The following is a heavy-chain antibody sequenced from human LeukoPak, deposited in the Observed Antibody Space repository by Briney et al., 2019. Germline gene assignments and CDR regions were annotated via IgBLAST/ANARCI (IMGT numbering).Heavy chain of an antibody. CDR2: IRYDGSNK. V-gene: IGHV3-30*02. CDR1: GFTFSSYG. D-gene: IGHD6-19*01. CDR3: ARDHAMAVAGLIDY. J-gene: IGHJ4*02. Sequence: GGSLRLSCAASGFTFSSYGMHWVRQAPGKGLEWVAFIRYDGSNKYYADSVKGRFTISRDNAKNSLYLQMNSLRAEDTAVYYCARDHAMAVAGLIDYWGQGTLVTVSS.